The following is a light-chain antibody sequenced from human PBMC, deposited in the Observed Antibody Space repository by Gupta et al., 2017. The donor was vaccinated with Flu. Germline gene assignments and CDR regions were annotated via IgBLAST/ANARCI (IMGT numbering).Light chain of an antibody. CDR1: QSLVYSDGNTY. CDR2: KVS. CDR3: MQLSHWPPHT. Sequence: DVVMTQSPLSLPVTLGQPASIYCRSSQSLVYSDGNTYLNCFQQRPRKSPRRLIHKVSTRGAAVTDRPRGGCPATDLTLKISRGEAEDVGVYYFMQLSHWPPHTFGQGTKLEIK. V-gene: IGKV2-30*01. J-gene: IGKJ2*01.